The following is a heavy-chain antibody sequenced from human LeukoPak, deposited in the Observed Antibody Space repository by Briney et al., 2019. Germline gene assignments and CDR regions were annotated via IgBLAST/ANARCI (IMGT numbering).Heavy chain of an antibody. CDR2: IYTSGST. Sequence: SETLSLTCTVSGGSISSYYWSWIRQPAGKGLEWIGRIYTSGSTNYNPSLKSRVTMSVDTSKNQFSLKLSSVTAVDTAVYYCARAPIAAAGTSDYGMDVWGQGTTVTVSS. CDR3: ARAPIAAAGTSDYGMDV. CDR1: GGSISSYY. J-gene: IGHJ6*02. D-gene: IGHD6-13*01. V-gene: IGHV4-4*07.